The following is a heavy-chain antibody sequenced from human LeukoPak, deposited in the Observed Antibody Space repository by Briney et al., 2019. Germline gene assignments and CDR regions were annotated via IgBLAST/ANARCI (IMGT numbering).Heavy chain of an antibody. J-gene: IGHJ3*02. CDR2: ISWNSGSI. Sequence: GGSLRLSCAASGFTFDDYAMHWVRQAPGKGLEWVSGISWNSGSIGYADSVKGRFTISRDNSRKTLYLQMNSLRAEDTAVYYCAKEHGGSSWYEDAFDIWGQGTMVTVSS. CDR3: AKEHGGSSWYEDAFDI. V-gene: IGHV3-9*01. D-gene: IGHD6-13*01. CDR1: GFTFDDYA.